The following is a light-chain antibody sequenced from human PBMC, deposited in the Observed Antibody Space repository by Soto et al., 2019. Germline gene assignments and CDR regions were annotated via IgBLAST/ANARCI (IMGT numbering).Light chain of an antibody. CDR2: EAS. CDR1: QSVSSY. J-gene: IGKJ4*01. V-gene: IGKV3-11*01. Sequence: EIVLTQSPATLSLSAGERATLSCRASQSVSSYLAWYQQKPGQAPRLLIYEASSRAAGIPARFSGSGSGTDFTLTTSSLEPEDFAIYYCQQRSSWPLTFGGGTKVDIK. CDR3: QQRSSWPLT.